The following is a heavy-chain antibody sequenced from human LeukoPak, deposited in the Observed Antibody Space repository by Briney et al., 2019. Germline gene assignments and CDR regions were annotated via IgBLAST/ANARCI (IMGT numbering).Heavy chain of an antibody. CDR1: GYTLTELS. CDR2: FDPEDGET. D-gene: IGHD3-10*01. J-gene: IGHJ3*02. CDR3: ATDRVTMVRLGYAFDI. V-gene: IGHV1-24*01. Sequence: GASVKVSCNVSGYTLTELSMHWVRQAPGKGLEWMGGFDPEDGETIYAQKFQGRVTMTEDTSTDTAYMELSSLRSEDTAVYYCATDRVTMVRLGYAFDIWGQGTMVTVSS.